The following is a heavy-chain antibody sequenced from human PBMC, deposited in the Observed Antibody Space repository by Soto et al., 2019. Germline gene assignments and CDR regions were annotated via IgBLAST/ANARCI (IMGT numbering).Heavy chain of an antibody. Sequence: SETLSLTCTVSGGSISSGDYYWSWIRQPPGKGLEWIGYIYYSGSTYYNPSLKSRVTISVDTSKNQFSLKLGSVTAADTAVYYCARDSPYYYGSGSYDWGQGTLVTVSS. D-gene: IGHD3-10*01. CDR2: IYYSGST. CDR1: GGSISSGDYY. J-gene: IGHJ4*02. V-gene: IGHV4-30-4*01. CDR3: ARDSPYYYGSGSYD.